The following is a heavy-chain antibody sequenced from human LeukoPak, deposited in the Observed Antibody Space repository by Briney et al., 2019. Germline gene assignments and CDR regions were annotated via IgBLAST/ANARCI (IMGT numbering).Heavy chain of an antibody. CDR1: EFAFSTYN. V-gene: IGHV3-48*04. J-gene: IGHJ5*02. D-gene: IGHD7-27*01. CDR3: ARSSLGWFDP. Sequence: GGSLRLSCAASEFAFSTYNMNWVRQAPGKGLEWVSYISTGSSTTYYADSVKGRFTISRDNAKNSVYLQMNSLTAEDTAVYYCARSSLGWFDPWGQGTLVTVSS. CDR2: ISTGSSTT.